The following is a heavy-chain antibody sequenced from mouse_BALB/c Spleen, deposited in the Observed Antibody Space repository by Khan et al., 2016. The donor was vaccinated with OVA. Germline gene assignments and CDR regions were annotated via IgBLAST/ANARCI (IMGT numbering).Heavy chain of an antibody. V-gene: IGHV5-6*01. CDR1: GFTFSTYG. CDR2: ISSGGSYT. J-gene: IGHJ3*01. D-gene: IGHD1-1*01. CDR3: ARLAYYYNIEGFAY. Sequence: EVQLVESGGDLVKPGGSLKLSCAASGFTFSTYGMSWVRQTPDKRLEWVATISSGGSYTYYPDSVKGRFTLSRDNAKNTLYLQMSSLKSEDTAMYYCARLAYYYNIEGFAYWGQGTLVTVSA.